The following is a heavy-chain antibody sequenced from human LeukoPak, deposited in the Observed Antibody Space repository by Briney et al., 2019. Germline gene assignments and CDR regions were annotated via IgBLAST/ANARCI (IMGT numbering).Heavy chain of an antibody. J-gene: IGHJ5*02. D-gene: IGHD5-18*01. CDR2: INPSGTT. CDR1: GXSFSTYY. Sequence: SETLSLTCAVYGXSFSTYYWNWIRQPPGKGLEWIGQINPSGTTNYTPSLKSRVTMSVDTSKKQVSLKLSSVTDADTAVYYCARVDKAMSAFDPWGQATLVTVSS. V-gene: IGHV4-34*01. CDR3: ARVDKAMSAFDP.